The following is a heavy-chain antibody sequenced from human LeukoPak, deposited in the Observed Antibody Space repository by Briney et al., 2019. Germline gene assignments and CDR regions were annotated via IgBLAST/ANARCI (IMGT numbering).Heavy chain of an antibody. J-gene: IGHJ3*02. V-gene: IGHV3-23*01. CDR2: ISGSGGST. D-gene: IGHD3-10*01. CDR1: GFTFSSYG. CDR3: AKDRPARLLWFGESNFDI. Sequence: PGGSLRLSCAASGFTFSSYGMSWVRQALGKGLEWVSAISGSGGSTYYADSVKGRFTISRDNSKNTLYLQMNSLRAEDTAVYYCAKDRPARLLWFGESNFDIWGQGTMVTVSS.